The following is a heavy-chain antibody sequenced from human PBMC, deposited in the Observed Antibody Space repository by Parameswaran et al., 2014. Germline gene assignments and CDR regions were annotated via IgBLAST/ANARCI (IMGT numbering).Heavy chain of an antibody. V-gene: IGHV3-23*01. J-gene: IGHJ5*02. D-gene: IGHD5-18*01. Sequence: GGSLRLSCVASGSLFTYGMNWVRQAPGKGLEWVSTISGTGDTTFYADSVKGRFTISRDNSKNTLYLQMNSLRAEDTAVYYCAKDSSGYSYSYRANWFDPWGQGTLVTVSS. CDR3: AKDSSGYSYSYRANWFDP. CDR2: ISGTGDTT. CDR1: GSLFTYG.